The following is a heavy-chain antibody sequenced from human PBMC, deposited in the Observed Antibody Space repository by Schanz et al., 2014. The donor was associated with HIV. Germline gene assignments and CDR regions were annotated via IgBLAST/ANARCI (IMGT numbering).Heavy chain of an antibody. CDR2: ISPYNGDR. J-gene: IGHJ4*02. CDR1: GYTFPTYG. CDR3: ARGRYSGSYYNY. Sequence: QVQLLQSGAEVKKPGASVKVSCKTSGYTFPTYGITWVRQAPGQGLDWMGWISPYNGDRKYDRKIQGRVTLTTDTSTNTAYMELRSLRSDDTAVYYCARGRYSGSYYNYWGQGTLVTVSS. D-gene: IGHD1-26*01. V-gene: IGHV1-18*01.